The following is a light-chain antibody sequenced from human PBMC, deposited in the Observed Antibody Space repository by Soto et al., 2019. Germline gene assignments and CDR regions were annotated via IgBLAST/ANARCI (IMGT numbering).Light chain of an antibody. CDR2: AAS. CDR1: QSVSSSY. Sequence: EIVLTQSPGTLSFSPGERATLSCRASQSVSSSYLAWYQQKPGQAPRLLIYAASTRATGIPARFSGSGSGTEFTLTISSLQSEDFTLYYCQQYNQWPRGTFGQGTKVDIK. V-gene: IGKV3-15*01. J-gene: IGKJ1*01. CDR3: QQYNQWPRGT.